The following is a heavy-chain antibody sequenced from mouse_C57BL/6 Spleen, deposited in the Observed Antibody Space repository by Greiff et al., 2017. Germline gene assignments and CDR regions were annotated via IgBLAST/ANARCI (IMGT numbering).Heavy chain of an antibody. Sequence: EVKLVESGRGLVKPGGSLKLSCAASGFSFSSYTMSWVRQTPGKRLEWVATISGGGGNTYYTDSVKGRFTISRDNAKNTLYLQMNSLRSEDTALYYCARHGPSTTVVGYFDFWGQGTTLTVSS. CDR2: ISGGGGNT. CDR3: ARHGPSTTVVGYFDF. V-gene: IGHV5-9*01. J-gene: IGHJ2*01. CDR1: GFSFSSYT. D-gene: IGHD1-1*01.